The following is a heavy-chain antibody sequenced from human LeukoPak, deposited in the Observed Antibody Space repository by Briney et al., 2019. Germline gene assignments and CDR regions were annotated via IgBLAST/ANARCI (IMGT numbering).Heavy chain of an antibody. V-gene: IGHV5-51*01. CDR3: ARSLYYYGSGSRDHPPSSFDY. D-gene: IGHD3-10*01. CDR2: LYPGDSDT. CDR1: GYSFTSYW. Sequence: GESLKISCKGSGYSFTSYWIGWVRQMPGKSLEWMGILYPGDSDTRYSLSFQGQVTISADKSISTAYLQWSSLKASDTAMYYCARSLYYYGSGSRDHPPSSFDYWGQGTLVTVSS. J-gene: IGHJ4*02.